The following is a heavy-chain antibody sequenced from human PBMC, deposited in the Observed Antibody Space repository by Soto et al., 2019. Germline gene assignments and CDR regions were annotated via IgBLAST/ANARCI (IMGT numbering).Heavy chain of an antibody. CDR1: GGSINSYY. CDR3: TRTITGYAFDY. Sequence: QVQLQESGPGLVKPSETLSLTCTVSGGSINSYYWSWIRQPPGKGLEWIGYIYYSGSTNYNPSLKSRVTISLDRSKNQFSLKLRSVTAADTAVYYCTRTITGYAFDYWGHVTLVTVSS. CDR2: IYYSGST. V-gene: IGHV4-59*01. J-gene: IGHJ4*01. D-gene: IGHD1-20*01.